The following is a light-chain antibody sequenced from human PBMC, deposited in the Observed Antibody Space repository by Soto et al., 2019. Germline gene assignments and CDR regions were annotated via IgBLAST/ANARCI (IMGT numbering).Light chain of an antibody. CDR2: GAS. CDR1: QSISSN. V-gene: IGKV3-15*01. Sequence: EIVWTQSPATLSVSPGERATLSCRASQSISSNLAWYQQKPGQAPRLLIYGASTRATGIPARFSGSGSGTEFTLTISSLQSEDFAVYSCQQYNNWPLTFGGGTKVDIK. J-gene: IGKJ4*01. CDR3: QQYNNWPLT.